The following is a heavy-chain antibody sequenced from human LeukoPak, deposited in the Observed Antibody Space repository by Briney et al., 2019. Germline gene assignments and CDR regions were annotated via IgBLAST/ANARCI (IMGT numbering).Heavy chain of an antibody. CDR1: GGSISSYY. CDR3: ARQRWETGGYVDY. D-gene: IGHD1-26*01. J-gene: IGHJ4*02. Sequence: SETLSLTCTVSGGSISSYYWSWIRQPPGKGLEWIGYIHYSGSTNYNPSLKSRVTISVDTSKNQFSLKLSSVTAAHTAVYYCARQRWETGGYVDYWGQGTLVTVSS. CDR2: IHYSGST. V-gene: IGHV4-59*08.